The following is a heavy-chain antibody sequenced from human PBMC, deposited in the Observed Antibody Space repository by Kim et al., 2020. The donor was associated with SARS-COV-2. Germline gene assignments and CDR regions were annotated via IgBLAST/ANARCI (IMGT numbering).Heavy chain of an antibody. D-gene: IGHD3-9*01. CDR1: GFTFSSYA. Sequence: GGSLRLSCAASGFTFSSYAMHWVRQAPGKGLEWVAVISYDGSNKYYADSVKGRFTISRDNSKNTLYLQMNSLRAEDTAVYYCARDGDWLLPLYYFDYWGQGTLVTVSS. CDR2: ISYDGSNK. CDR3: ARDGDWLLPLYYFDY. J-gene: IGHJ4*02. V-gene: IGHV3-30*04.